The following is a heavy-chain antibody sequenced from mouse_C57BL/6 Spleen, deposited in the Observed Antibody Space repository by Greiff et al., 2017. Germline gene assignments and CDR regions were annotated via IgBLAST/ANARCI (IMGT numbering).Heavy chain of an antibody. CDR2: INPSNGGT. V-gene: IGHV1-53*01. Sequence: QVQLQQSGPELVKPGASVKISCKASGYTFTSYWMHWVKQRPGQGLEWIGNINPSNGGTNYNEKFKSKATLTVDKSSSTAYMQLSSLTSEDSAVYYCAPAYYSNWGYAMDYWGQGTSVTVSS. CDR3: APAYYSNWGYAMDY. J-gene: IGHJ4*01. CDR1: GYTFTSYW. D-gene: IGHD2-5*01.